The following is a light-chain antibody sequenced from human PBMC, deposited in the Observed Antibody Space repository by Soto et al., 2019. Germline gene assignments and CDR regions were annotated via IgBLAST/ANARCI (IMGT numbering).Light chain of an antibody. CDR1: QSVSSSY. CDR3: KQYGS. V-gene: IGKV3-20*01. J-gene: IGKJ3*01. Sequence: EIVLTQSPGTLSLSPGERATLSCRASQSVSSSYLAWYQQKPGQAPRLLIYAASSRATGIPDRFSGSGSGTDFTLTISRLEPEYFAVYYCKQYGSFGHGTKVDIK. CDR2: AAS.